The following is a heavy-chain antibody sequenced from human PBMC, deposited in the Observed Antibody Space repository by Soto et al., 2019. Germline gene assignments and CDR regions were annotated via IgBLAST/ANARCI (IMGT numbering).Heavy chain of an antibody. CDR3: TRQFDYYDSSGPFDY. CDR1: GFTFSGSA. D-gene: IGHD3-22*01. Sequence: EVQLVESGGGLVQPGGSLKLSCAASGFTFSGSAMHWVRQASGKGLEWVGRIRSKANSYATAYAASVKGRFTISRDDSKNTAYLQMNSLKTEDTAVYYCTRQFDYYDSSGPFDYWGQGTLVTVSS. J-gene: IGHJ4*02. CDR2: IRSKANSYAT. V-gene: IGHV3-73*02.